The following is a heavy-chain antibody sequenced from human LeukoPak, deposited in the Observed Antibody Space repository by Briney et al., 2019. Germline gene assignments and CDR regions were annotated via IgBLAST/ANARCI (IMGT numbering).Heavy chain of an antibody. CDR2: INPNSGGT. J-gene: IGHJ5*02. V-gene: IGHV1-2*02. CDR1: GYTFTSYG. CDR3: ARRGRRIAAAVPENWFDP. Sequence: ASVRVSCKASGYTFTSYGISWVRQAPGQGLEWMGWINPNSGGTNYAQKFQGRVTMTRDTSISAAYMELSRLRSDDTAVYYCARRGRRIAAAVPENWFDPWGQGTLVTVSS. D-gene: IGHD6-13*01.